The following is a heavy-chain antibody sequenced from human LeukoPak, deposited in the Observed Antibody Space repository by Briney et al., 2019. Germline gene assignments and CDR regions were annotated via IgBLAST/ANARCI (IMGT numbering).Heavy chain of an antibody. V-gene: IGHV4-39*07. CDR3: ARDFRIAARPGFDY. CDR2: IYYSGNT. J-gene: IGHJ4*02. CDR1: GDSISTSNSY. D-gene: IGHD6-6*01. Sequence: SETLSLTCTVSGDSISTSNSYWGWIRQPPGKGLEWIGSIYYSGNTYYNASLKSRVTISVDKSKNQFSLKLSSVTAADTAVYYCARDFRIAARPGFDYWGQGTLVTVSS.